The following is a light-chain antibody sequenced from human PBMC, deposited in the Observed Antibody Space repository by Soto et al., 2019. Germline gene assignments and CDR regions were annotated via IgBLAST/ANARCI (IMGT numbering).Light chain of an antibody. J-gene: IGKJ2*01. CDR3: QQSYSTWYT. Sequence: QMTQSPSSLSVSVGDRDTITCRASQSISSYLNWYQQKPGKAPKLLIYAASSLQSGVPSRFSGSGSGTDITLTISSLQPEDFATYYCQQSYSTWYTFGQGTKLEIK. CDR2: AAS. CDR1: QSISSY. V-gene: IGKV1-39*01.